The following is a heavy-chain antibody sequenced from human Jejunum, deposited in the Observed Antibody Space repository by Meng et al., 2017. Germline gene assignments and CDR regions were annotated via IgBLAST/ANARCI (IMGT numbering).Heavy chain of an antibody. V-gene: IGHV2-5*01. J-gene: IGHJ4*02. CDR2: IYWNDEK. CDR1: AFALTCGGEG. D-gene: IGHD1-1*01. Sequence: ITLKDSVPTLVTTTQSLTLPRTSSAFALTCGGEGVGRVRQPPGKALERLALIYWNDEKHYSPSLKSRLTITKDTSKNQVVLTMTNMDPVDTATYYCAHRVHLYTCSWSYWGQGTLVTVSS. CDR3: AHRVHLYTCSWSY.